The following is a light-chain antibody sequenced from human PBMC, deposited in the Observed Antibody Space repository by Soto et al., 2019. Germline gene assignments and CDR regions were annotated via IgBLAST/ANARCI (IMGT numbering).Light chain of an antibody. Sequence: DIQMTQSPSTLSASVGDRVTITCRASQNIDTWLAWYQQKPGKPPTLLMYKASILESGVPSRISGSGSETEFTLTISSLQPDDFATYYCQHYKTYSRTFGQGTKVDI. CDR3: QHYKTYSRT. J-gene: IGKJ1*01. CDR2: KAS. CDR1: QNIDTW. V-gene: IGKV1-5*03.